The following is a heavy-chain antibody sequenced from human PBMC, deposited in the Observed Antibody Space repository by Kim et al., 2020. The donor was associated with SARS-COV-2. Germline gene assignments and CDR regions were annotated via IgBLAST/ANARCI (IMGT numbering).Heavy chain of an antibody. V-gene: IGHV1-3*01. J-gene: IGHJ6*02. CDR3: ARELGRYYYYGMDV. Sequence: YPQKSQGRVTITRDTSASTAYMELSSLRSEDTAVYYCARELGRYYYYGMDVWGQGTTVTVSS. D-gene: IGHD3-3*01.